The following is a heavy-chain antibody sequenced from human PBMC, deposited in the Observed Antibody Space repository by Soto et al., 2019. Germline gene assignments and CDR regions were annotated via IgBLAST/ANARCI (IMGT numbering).Heavy chain of an antibody. Sequence: SVKVSCKASGGTFSSYAISWVRQAPGQGLEWMGGIIPIYGTANYAQKFQGRVTITADESTSTAYMELRSLRSDDTAVYYCARGVGSGSYYNQYNWFDPWGQGTLVTVSS. D-gene: IGHD3-10*01. CDR2: IIPIYGTA. CDR1: GGTFSSYA. J-gene: IGHJ5*02. V-gene: IGHV1-69*13. CDR3: ARGVGSGSYYNQYNWFDP.